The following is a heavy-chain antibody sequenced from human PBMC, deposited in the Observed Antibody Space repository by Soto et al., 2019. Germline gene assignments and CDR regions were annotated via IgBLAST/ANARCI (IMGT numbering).Heavy chain of an antibody. J-gene: IGHJ4*02. V-gene: IGHV3-21*01. Sequence: EVQLVESGGGLVKPGGSLRLSCAASGFTFSSYSMNWVRQAPGKGLEWVSPISSNSSYIYYAESVKGRFPISRDNAKNSLFPQINSLRAEDTAVYYFSRYGEPCYYYFDYWGQGTLVTVSS. D-gene: IGHD2-21*01. CDR3: SRYGEPCYYYFDY. CDR2: ISSNSSYI. CDR1: GFTFSSYS.